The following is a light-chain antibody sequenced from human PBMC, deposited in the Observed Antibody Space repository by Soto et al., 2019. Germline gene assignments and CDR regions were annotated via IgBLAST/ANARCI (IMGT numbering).Light chain of an antibody. Sequence: EIVLTQSPGTLSLAPGERATLSCRASQSVSSSYLAWYQQKRGQATRLLIYDATNRATGIPPRFSGSGSETDFTLTISRLEPEDFAVYYCQQYGSSPITFGQATTVEIK. V-gene: IGKV3-20*01. CDR1: QSVSSSY. CDR2: DAT. CDR3: QQYGSSPIT. J-gene: IGKJ1*01.